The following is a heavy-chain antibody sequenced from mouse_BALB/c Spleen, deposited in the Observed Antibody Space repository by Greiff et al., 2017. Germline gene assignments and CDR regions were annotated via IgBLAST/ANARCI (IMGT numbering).Heavy chain of an antibody. D-gene: IGHD4-1*01. J-gene: IGHJ4*01. CDR2: IYPGDGDT. CDR3: ARVNWGGDY. V-gene: IGHV1-87*01. CDR1: GYTFTSYW. Sequence: VQLQQSGAELARPGASVKLSCKASGYTFTSYWMQWVKQRPGQGLEWIGAIYPGDGDTRYTQKFKGKATLTADKSSSTAYMQLSSLASEDSAVYYCARVNWGGDYWGQGTSVTVSS.